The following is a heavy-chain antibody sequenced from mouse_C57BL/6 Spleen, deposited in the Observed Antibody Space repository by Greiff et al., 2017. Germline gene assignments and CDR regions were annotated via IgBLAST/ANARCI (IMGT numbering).Heavy chain of an antibody. Sequence: ESGPGILQPSQTLSLTCSFSGFSLSTFGMGVGWIRQPSGKGLEWLAHIWWDDDKYYNPALKSRLTISKDTSKNQVFLKIANVDTADTATYYCARMDYYGSSWYFDVWGTGTTVTVSS. CDR1: GFSLSTFGMG. CDR2: IWWDDDK. V-gene: IGHV8-8*01. J-gene: IGHJ1*03. CDR3: ARMDYYGSSWYFDV. D-gene: IGHD1-1*01.